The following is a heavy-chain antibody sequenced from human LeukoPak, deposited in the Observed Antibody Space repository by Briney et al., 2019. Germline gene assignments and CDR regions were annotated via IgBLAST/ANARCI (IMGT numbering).Heavy chain of an antibody. D-gene: IGHD3-10*01. Sequence: ASVKVSCKVSGYTLTELSMHWVRQAPGKGLEWMGGFDPEDGETIYAQKFQGRVTMTRDTSISTAYMELSRLRSDDTAVYYCARDSPGENFDYWGQGTLVTVSS. CDR1: GYTLTELS. V-gene: IGHV1-24*01. J-gene: IGHJ4*02. CDR2: FDPEDGET. CDR3: ARDSPGENFDY.